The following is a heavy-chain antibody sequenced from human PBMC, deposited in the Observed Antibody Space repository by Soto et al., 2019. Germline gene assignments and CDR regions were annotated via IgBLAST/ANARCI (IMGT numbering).Heavy chain of an antibody. J-gene: IGHJ6*02. CDR1: GGTFSSHA. V-gene: IGHV1-69*13. CDR2: IIPFFKAT. CDR3: ARDVPLNYYDGTFSYYAMEV. D-gene: IGHD3-16*01. Sequence: SVKVSCKASGGTFSSHAISWVRQAPGQGLEWMGGIIPFFKATNYAQKFQGRVTITADDSTSTAYMDLYSLRSEDTAVYYCARDVPLNYYDGTFSYYAMEVWGQGTTVTVS.